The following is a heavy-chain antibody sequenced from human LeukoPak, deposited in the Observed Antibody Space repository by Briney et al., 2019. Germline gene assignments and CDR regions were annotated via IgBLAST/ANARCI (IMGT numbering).Heavy chain of an antibody. CDR1: GGSFSGYY. J-gene: IGHJ4*02. CDR2: INHSGST. Sequence: SETLSLTCAVYGGSFSGYYWSWIRQPPGKGLEWIGGINHSGSTNYNPSLKSRVTISVDTSKNQFSLKLSSVTAADTAVYYCAREKDYWGQGTLVTVSS. CDR3: AREKDY. V-gene: IGHV4-34*01.